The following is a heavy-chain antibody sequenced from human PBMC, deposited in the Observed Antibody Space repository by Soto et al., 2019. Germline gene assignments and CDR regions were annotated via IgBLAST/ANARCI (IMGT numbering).Heavy chain of an antibody. D-gene: IGHD6-6*01. CDR1: GFTFSSYS. V-gene: IGHV3-21*01. CDR3: ARDCKSSRLTFDY. J-gene: IGHJ4*02. Sequence: PGGSLRLSCAASGFTFSSYSMNWVRQAPGKGLEWVSSISSSSSYIYYADSVKGRFTISRDNAKNSLYLQMNSLRAEDTAVYYCARDCKSSRLTFDYWGQGTLVTVSS. CDR2: ISSSSSYI.